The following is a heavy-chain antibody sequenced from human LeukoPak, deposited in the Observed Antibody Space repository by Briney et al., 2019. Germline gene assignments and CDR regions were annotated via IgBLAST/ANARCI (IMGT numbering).Heavy chain of an antibody. V-gene: IGHV1-2*02. CDR2: LNPKTGDT. CDR3: AREGLYSSSSDFDY. Sequence: GASVKVSCRSSGYIFTGYYVLWVRQAPGQGLQWMGYLNPKTGDTKYAQNLQGRVTMTRDTSISTAYMELSGLRSDDTAVYYCAREGLYSSSSDFDYWGQGTLVTVSS. CDR1: GYIFTGYY. D-gene: IGHD6-13*01. J-gene: IGHJ4*02.